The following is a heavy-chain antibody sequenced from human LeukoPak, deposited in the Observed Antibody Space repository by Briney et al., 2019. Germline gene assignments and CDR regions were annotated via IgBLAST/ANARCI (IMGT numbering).Heavy chain of an antibody. V-gene: IGHV4-59*01. CDR1: GGSISSYY. D-gene: IGHD3-3*01. CDR3: GRVNDFWSGYYSNWFDP. J-gene: IGHJ5*02. CDR2: IYYSGST. Sequence: SETLSLTCTVSGGSISSYYWSWIRQPPGKGLEWIGYIYYSGSTNYNPSLKSRVTISVDTSKNQFSLKLSSVTAADTAVYYCGRVNDFWSGYYSNWFDPWGQGTLVTVSS.